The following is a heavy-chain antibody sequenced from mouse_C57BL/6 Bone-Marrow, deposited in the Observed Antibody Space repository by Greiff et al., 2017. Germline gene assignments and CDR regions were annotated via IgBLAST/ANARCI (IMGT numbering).Heavy chain of an antibody. CDR1: GYTFTSYG. Sequence: VQLQQSGAELARPGASVKLSCKASGYTFTSYGISWVKQRTGQGLEWIGEIYPRSGNTYYNEKFKGKATLTADKSSSTAYMELRSLTSEDSAVYFCARLLRRDAMDYWGQGTSVTVSS. CDR3: ARLLRRDAMDY. D-gene: IGHD1-1*01. CDR2: IYPRSGNT. V-gene: IGHV1-81*01. J-gene: IGHJ4*01.